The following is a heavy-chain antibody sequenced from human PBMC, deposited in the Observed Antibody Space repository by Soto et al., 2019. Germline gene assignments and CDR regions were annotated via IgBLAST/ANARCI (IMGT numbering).Heavy chain of an antibody. J-gene: IGHJ6*02. V-gene: IGHV1-69*06. CDR2: IIPIFGTA. D-gene: IGHD3-3*01. Sequence: AVKVSCKASGGTFSSYAISWVRQAPGQGLEWMGGIIPIFGTANYAQKFQGRVTITADKSTSTAYMELSSLRSEDTAVYYCARDPITIFGVVNDYYYGMDVWGQGTTVTVSS. CDR1: GGTFSSYA. CDR3: ARDPITIFGVVNDYYYGMDV.